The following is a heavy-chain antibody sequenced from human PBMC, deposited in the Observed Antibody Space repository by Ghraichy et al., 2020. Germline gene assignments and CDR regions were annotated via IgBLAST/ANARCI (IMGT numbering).Heavy chain of an antibody. V-gene: IGHV1-58*02. D-gene: IGHD3-22*01. CDR2: IVVGSGNT. CDR3: AAEPVVTSYYYGMDV. J-gene: IGHJ6*02. CDR1: GFTFTSSA. Sequence: SVKVSCKASGFTFTSSAMQWVRQARGQRLEWIGWIVVGSGNTNYAQKFQERVTITRDMSTSTAYMELSSLRSEDTAVYYCAAEPVVTSYYYGMDVWGQGTTVTVSS.